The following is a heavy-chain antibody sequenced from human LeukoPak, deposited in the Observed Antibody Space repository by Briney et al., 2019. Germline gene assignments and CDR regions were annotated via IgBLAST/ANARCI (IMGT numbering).Heavy chain of an antibody. Sequence: GASVKVSCKASGYTFTSYGISWVRQAPGQGLEWMGRISAYNGNTNYAQKLQGRVTMTTDTSTSTAYMELRSLRSDDTAVYYCARSVGGWFFYYFDYWGQGTLVTVSS. CDR3: ARSVGGWFFYYFDY. V-gene: IGHV1-18*01. D-gene: IGHD6-19*01. CDR2: ISAYNGNT. J-gene: IGHJ4*02. CDR1: GYTFTSYG.